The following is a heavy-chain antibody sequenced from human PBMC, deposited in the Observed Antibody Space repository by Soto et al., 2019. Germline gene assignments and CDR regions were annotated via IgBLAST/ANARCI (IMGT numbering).Heavy chain of an antibody. J-gene: IGHJ5*02. Sequence: QVQLVQSGAEVKKPGASVKVSCKASGYTFTSYAMHWVRQAPGQRLEWMGWINAGNGNTKYSQKFQGRVTITRDTSASTAEMELSSLRSEDRDVYYWARAAVPYWSGYRIGWFDPWGQGTLVTVSS. CDR3: ARAAVPYWSGYRIGWFDP. CDR1: GYTFTSYA. V-gene: IGHV1-3*01. CDR2: INAGNGNT. D-gene: IGHD3-3*01.